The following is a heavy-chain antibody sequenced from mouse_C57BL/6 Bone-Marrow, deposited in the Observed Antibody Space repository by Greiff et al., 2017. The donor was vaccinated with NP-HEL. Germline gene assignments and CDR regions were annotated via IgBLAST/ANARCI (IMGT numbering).Heavy chain of an antibody. CDR3: ARSRGSSFY. CDR2: IDPSDSYT. Sequence: QVQLQQPGAELVRPGTSVKLSCKASGYTFTSYWMHWVKQRPGQGLEWIGVIDPSDSYTNYNQKFKGKATLTVDTSSSTAYMQLSSLTSEDSAVYYCARSRGSSFYWGQGTTLTVSS. CDR1: GYTFTSYW. D-gene: IGHD1-1*01. V-gene: IGHV1-59*01. J-gene: IGHJ2*01.